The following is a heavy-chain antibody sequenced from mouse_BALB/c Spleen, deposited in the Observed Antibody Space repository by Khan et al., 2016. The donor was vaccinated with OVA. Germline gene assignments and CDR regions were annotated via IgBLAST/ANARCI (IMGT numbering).Heavy chain of an antibody. V-gene: IGHV9-3-1*01. D-gene: IGHD2-10*01. CDR1: GYTFTNYG. CDR3: ARPAYFSYTLDY. Sequence: QIQLVQSGPELKKPGETVKISCKASGYTFTNYGMNWVKQSPGKALKWMGWINTYTGEPTYADAFKGRFAFSLETSASTAYLQINNLKNEDTATYFCARPAYFSYTLDYWGQGTSVTVSS. J-gene: IGHJ4*01. CDR2: INTYTGEP.